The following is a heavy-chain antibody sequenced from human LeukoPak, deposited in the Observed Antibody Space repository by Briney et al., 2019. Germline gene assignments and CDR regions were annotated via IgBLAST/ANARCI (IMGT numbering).Heavy chain of an antibody. CDR2: ISYDGSNK. J-gene: IGHJ5*02. D-gene: IGHD6-19*01. CDR3: ARGGEWLVRGHNWFDP. CDR1: GFTFSSYA. V-gene: IGHV3-30*04. Sequence: GGSLRLSCAASGFTFSSYAMHWVRQAPGKGLEWVAVISYDGSNKYYADSEKGRFTISRDNSKNTLYLQMNSLRAEDTAVYYCARGGEWLVRGHNWFDPWGQGTLVTVSS.